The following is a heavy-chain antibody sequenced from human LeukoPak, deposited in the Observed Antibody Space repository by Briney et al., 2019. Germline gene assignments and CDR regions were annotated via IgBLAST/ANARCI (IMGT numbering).Heavy chain of an antibody. V-gene: IGHV1-69*05. D-gene: IGHD5-24*01. CDR3: ARVRTSRDGYNHHFDY. CDR1: GGTFSSYA. J-gene: IGHJ4*02. CDR2: IIPIFGTA. Sequence: ASVKVSCKASGGTFSSYAISWVRQAPGQGLEWMGGIIPIFGTANYAQKFQGRVTITTDESTSTAYMELSSLRSEDTAVYYCARVRTSRDGYNHHFDYWGQETLVTVSS.